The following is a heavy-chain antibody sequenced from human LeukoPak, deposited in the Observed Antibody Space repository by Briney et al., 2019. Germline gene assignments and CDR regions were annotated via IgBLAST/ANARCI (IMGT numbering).Heavy chain of an antibody. CDR1: DDSISSSSYY. Sequence: SETLSLTCTVSDDSISSSSYYWGWIRQPPGKGLEWIASIYYSGSTYYNPSLNNRGTISVDTSKKQFSLKLTSVTAADTAVYYCARIPFRGIIAGAFEHWGQGTLVTVSS. CDR2: IYYSGST. D-gene: IGHD3-10*01. CDR3: ARIPFRGIIAGAFEH. J-gene: IGHJ4*02. V-gene: IGHV4-39*01.